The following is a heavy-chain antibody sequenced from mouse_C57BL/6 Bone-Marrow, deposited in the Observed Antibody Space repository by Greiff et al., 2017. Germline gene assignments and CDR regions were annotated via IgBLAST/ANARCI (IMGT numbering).Heavy chain of an antibody. CDR2: INPDNGGT. CDR3: SRRYYGSSSMDY. Sequence: EVQLKESGPELVKPGASVKMSCKAYGYTFTDYNMHWVKQSHGKSLEWIGYINPDNGGTSYNQKFKGKATLTVYKSSSTAYMELRSLTSEDSAVYYCSRRYYGSSSMDYWGQGTSVTVSS. J-gene: IGHJ4*01. D-gene: IGHD1-1*01. V-gene: IGHV1-22*01. CDR1: GYTFTDYN.